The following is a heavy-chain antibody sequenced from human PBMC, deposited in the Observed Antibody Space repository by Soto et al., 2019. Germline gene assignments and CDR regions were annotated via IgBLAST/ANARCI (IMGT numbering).Heavy chain of an antibody. J-gene: IGHJ4*02. CDR3: ADDSSGYQILDY. D-gene: IGHD3-22*01. V-gene: IGHV3-23*01. CDR1: GFTFSSYA. Sequence: EVQLLESGGGLVQPGGSLRLSCAASGFTFSSYAMSWVRQAPGKGLEWVSTISDSGGDTYYAGSVKGRFSISRDNSRNTLYLEMNSLRAEDTAVYYCADDSSGYQILDYWGQGTLVTVSS. CDR2: ISDSGGDT.